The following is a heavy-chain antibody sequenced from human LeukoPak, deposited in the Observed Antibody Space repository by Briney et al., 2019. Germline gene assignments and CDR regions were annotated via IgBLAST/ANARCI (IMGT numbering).Heavy chain of an antibody. CDR3: AQRVSSSSFDY. CDR1: GFTFSSYS. J-gene: IGHJ4*02. Sequence: PGGSLRLSCAASGFTFSSYSMTWVRQAPGKGLEWVSAISGSGGSTYYADSVKGRFTISRDNSKNTLYLQMNSLRAEDTAVYYCAQRVSSSSFDYWGQGTLVTVSS. V-gene: IGHV3-23*01. D-gene: IGHD6-6*01. CDR2: ISGSGGST.